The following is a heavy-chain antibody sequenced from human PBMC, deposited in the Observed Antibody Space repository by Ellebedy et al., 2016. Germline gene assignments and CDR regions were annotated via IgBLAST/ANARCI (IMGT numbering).Heavy chain of an antibody. CDR1: GFTFSSYS. CDR2: IYNDGTT. J-gene: IGHJ6*03. Sequence: GGSLRLXXAASGFTFSSYSMNWVRQAPGGGLEWVSVIYNDGTTYYADSVKGRFSISRDNSDNTVYLQMNTLRAEDTAVYYCARRVQGLDAATARYYYYMDVWGKGTTVTVSS. CDR3: ARRVQGLDAATARYYYYMDV. V-gene: IGHV3-53*01. D-gene: IGHD5-18*01.